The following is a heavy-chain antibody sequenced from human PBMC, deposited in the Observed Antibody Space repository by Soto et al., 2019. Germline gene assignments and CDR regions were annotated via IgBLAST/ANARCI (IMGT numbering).Heavy chain of an antibody. CDR1: GYSFTSYW. Sequence: PGESLKISCKGSGYSFTSYWISWVRQMPGKGLEWMGRIDPSDSYTNYSPSFQGHVTISADKSISTAYLQWSSLKASDTAMYYCARPPLGGNYYYYGTEVWGKGNTVIVSS. D-gene: IGHD1-26*01. V-gene: IGHV5-10-1*01. CDR3: ARPPLGGNYYYYGTEV. CDR2: IDPSDSYT. J-gene: IGHJ6*04.